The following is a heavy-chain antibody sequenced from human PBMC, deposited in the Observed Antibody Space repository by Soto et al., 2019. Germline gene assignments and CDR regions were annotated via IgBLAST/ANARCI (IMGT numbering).Heavy chain of an antibody. V-gene: IGHV4-59*01. CDR1: GGSISGYY. Sequence: SETLSLTCSVSGGSISGYYWSWIRQTPEKGLEWIGYIYYSGSTNYNPSLKSRVTILIDMSKNQFSLEVTSVTAADTAVYYCAAAPRYWGQGILVTVSS. J-gene: IGHJ4*02. CDR3: AAAPRY. CDR2: IYYSGST. D-gene: IGHD2-15*01.